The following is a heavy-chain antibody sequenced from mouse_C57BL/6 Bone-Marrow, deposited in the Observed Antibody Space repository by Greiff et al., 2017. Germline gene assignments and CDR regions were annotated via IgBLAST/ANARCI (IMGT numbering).Heavy chain of an antibody. CDR1: GYTFTSYW. V-gene: IGHV1-59*01. D-gene: IGHD2-5*01. Sequence: VQLQQPGAELVRPGTSVKLSCKASGYTFTSYWMHWVKQRPGQGLEWIGVIDPSVSYTNYNQKFKGKATLTVDTSSSTAYMQLSSLTSEDSAVYYCAREVYSNWDYAMDYWGQGTSVTVSS. CDR3: AREVYSNWDYAMDY. CDR2: IDPSVSYT. J-gene: IGHJ4*01.